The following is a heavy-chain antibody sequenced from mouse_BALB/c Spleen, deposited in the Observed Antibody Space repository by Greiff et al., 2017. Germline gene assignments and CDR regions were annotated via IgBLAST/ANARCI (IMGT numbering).Heavy chain of an antibody. CDR1: GDSITSGY. V-gene: IGHV3-8*02. D-gene: IGHD1-1*01. Sequence: EVQLQQSGPSLVKPSQTLSLTCSVTGDSITSGYWNWIRKFPGNKLEYMGYISYSGSTYYNPSLKSRISITRDTSKNQYYLQLNSVTTEDTATYYCASPYYGSSYFAYWGQGTLVTVSA. CDR3: ASPYYGSSYFAY. CDR2: ISYSGST. J-gene: IGHJ3*01.